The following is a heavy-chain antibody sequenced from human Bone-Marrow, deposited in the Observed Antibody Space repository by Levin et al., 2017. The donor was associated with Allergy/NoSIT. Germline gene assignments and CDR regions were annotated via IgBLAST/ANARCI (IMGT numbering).Heavy chain of an antibody. CDR2: IIPIFGTA. CDR3: ARHYYDSSGYYYYFDY. CDR1: GGTFSSYA. V-gene: IGHV1-69*13. Sequence: SVKVSCKASGGTFSSYAISWVRQAPGQGLEWMGGIIPIFGTANYAQKFQGRVTITADESTSTAYMELSSLRSEDTAVYYCARHYYDSSGYYYYFDYWGQGTLVTVSS. J-gene: IGHJ4*02. D-gene: IGHD3-22*01.